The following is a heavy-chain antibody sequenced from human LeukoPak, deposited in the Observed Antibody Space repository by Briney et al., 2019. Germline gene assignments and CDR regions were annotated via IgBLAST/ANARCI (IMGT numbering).Heavy chain of an antibody. D-gene: IGHD2-15*01. CDR3: ARGGYCSGGSCYNY. J-gene: IGHJ4*02. CDR2: ISSSSSYI. V-gene: IGHV3-21*01. Sequence: PGGSLRLSCAASGFTFSSYSMNWGRQAPGKGVEGVSSISSSSSYIYYADSVKGGFTISRDNEKNSLYLQMNSLRAEDTAVYYCARGGYCSGGSCYNYWGQGTLVTVSS. CDR1: GFTFSSYS.